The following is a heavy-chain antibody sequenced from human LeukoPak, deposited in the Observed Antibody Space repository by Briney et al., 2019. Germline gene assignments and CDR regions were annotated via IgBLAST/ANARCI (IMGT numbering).Heavy chain of an antibody. Sequence: AAVKVTCPVSGYTLTELSMHWVRQPPGKGLEWMGGFDPEDGEAIYAQKFQGRVTMTEDTSTDTAYMELSSLRSEDTAVYYCRIAAAGNIDYWGQGSQCTVSS. CDR1: GYTLTELS. CDR3: RIAAAGNIDY. V-gene: IGHV1-24*01. J-gene: IGHJ4*02. D-gene: IGHD6-13*01. CDR2: FDPEDGEA.